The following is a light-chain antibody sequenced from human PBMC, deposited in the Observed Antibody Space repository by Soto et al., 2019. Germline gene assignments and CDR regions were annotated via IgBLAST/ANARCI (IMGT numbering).Light chain of an antibody. Sequence: QSVLTQPPSVSAAPGQKVTISCSGSSSNIGGNSVSWYQQLPGTAPKLLIYDDNKRPSGIPDRFSGSKSGTSASLAISGLRSEDEADYYCAAWDDRVSGYVFGTGTKVTVL. CDR2: DDN. J-gene: IGLJ1*01. V-gene: IGLV1-51*01. CDR1: SSNIGGNS. CDR3: AAWDDRVSGYV.